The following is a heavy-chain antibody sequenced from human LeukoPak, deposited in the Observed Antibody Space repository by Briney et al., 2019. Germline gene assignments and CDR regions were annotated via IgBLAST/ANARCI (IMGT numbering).Heavy chain of an antibody. D-gene: IGHD5-24*01. J-gene: IGHJ3*02. V-gene: IGHV4-38-2*02. Sequence: SETLSLTCTVSGYSISSGYYWGWLRQPPGKGLEWIGSIYHSGSTYYNPSLKSRVTISVDTSKNQFSLKLGSVTAADTAVYYCASTSRDGYNYDAFDIWGQGTMVTVSS. CDR2: IYHSGST. CDR1: GYSISSGYY. CDR3: ASTSRDGYNYDAFDI.